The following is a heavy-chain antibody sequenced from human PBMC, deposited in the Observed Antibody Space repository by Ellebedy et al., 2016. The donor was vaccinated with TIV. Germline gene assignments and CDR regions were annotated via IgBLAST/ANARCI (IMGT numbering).Heavy chain of an antibody. J-gene: IGHJ4*02. CDR3: ARGIVQRVRGIGR. CDR2: IYYSGST. CDR1: GCSISSGGYY. V-gene: IGHV4-31*03. Sequence: SETLSLTXTVSGCSISSGGYYWSWIRQHPGKGLEWIGYIYYSGSTYYNPSLKSRVTISVDTSKNQFSLKLSSVTAADTAVYYCARGIVQRVRGIGRWGQGTLVTVSS. D-gene: IGHD3-10*01.